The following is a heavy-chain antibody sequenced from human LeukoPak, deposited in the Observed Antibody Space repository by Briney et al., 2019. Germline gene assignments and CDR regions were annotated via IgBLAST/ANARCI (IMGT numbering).Heavy chain of an antibody. D-gene: IGHD3-22*01. J-gene: IGHJ4*02. V-gene: IGHV1-69*04. Sequence: SVKVSCKASGGTFYNYAISWVRQAPGQGLEWMGRIIPILDFTNYAQKFQGRVTIAADKSTRTAYMELSSLTSDDTAIYYCARNYDSSKDGNDYWGQGTLVTVSS. CDR1: GGTFYNYA. CDR3: ARNYDSSKDGNDY. CDR2: IIPILDFT.